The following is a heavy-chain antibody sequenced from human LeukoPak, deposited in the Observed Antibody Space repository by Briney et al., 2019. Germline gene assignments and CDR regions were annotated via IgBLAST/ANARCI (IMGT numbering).Heavy chain of an antibody. J-gene: IGHJ4*02. Sequence: GGSLRLSRAASGFTFSSYAMHWVRQAPGKGLEWVAVISYDGSNKYYADSVKGRFTISRDNSKNTLYLQMNSLRAEDTAVYYCARLKQQLPDYWGQGTLVTVSS. CDR1: GFTFSSYA. CDR2: ISYDGSNK. D-gene: IGHD6-13*01. V-gene: IGHV3-30*04. CDR3: ARLKQQLPDY.